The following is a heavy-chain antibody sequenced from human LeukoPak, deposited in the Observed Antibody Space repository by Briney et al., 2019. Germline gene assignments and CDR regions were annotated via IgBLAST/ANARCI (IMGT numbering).Heavy chain of an antibody. J-gene: IGHJ5*02. CDR2: IYTSGST. CDR3: ARELSPEEGYNWFDP. V-gene: IGHV4-61*02. CDR1: GGSISSGSYY. Sequence: PSETLSLTCTVSGGSISSGSYYWSWIRQPAGKGLEWIGRIYTSGSTNYNPSLKSRVTISVDTSKNQFSLKLSSVTAADTAVYYCARELSPEEGYNWFDPWGQGTLVTVSS. D-gene: IGHD3-16*02.